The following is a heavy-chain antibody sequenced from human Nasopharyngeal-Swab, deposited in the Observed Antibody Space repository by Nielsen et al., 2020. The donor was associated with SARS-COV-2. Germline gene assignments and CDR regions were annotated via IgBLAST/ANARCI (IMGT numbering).Heavy chain of an antibody. CDR2: IRSKINSYAT. V-gene: IGHV3-73*01. CDR3: TRCGGGCYSGRDY. Sequence: GESLKISCVASGFTFSGSGIHWVRQASGKGLEWVGRIRSKINSYATAYSASVKGRFIIFRDDPTNTAYLQMNSLKTEDTAMYYCTRCGGGCYSGRDYWGQGTLVTVSS. J-gene: IGHJ4*02. D-gene: IGHD2-15*01. CDR1: GFTFSGSG.